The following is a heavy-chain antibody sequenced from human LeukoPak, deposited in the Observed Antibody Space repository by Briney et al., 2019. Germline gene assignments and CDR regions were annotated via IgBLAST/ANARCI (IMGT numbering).Heavy chain of an antibody. J-gene: IGHJ4*02. D-gene: IGHD6-19*01. CDR3: AKRSRGIAVAGHFDY. Sequence: PGGSLRLSCAASGFTFSTYTMAWVRQAPGGGLEWVSGISDNGGRTYYADSVKGRFAISRDDSKSTLYLQMNSLRAEDTAVYYCAKRSRGIAVAGHFDYWGQGTLVTVSS. V-gene: IGHV3-23*01. CDR2: ISDNGGRT. CDR1: GFTFSTYT.